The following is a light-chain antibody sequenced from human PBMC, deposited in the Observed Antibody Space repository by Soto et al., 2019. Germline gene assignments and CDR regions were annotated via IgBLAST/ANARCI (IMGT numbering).Light chain of an antibody. Sequence: QSGLTQPASGAGSPGQSITISCTGSGSDGGGYKYVSWYQQYPGRAPKLIIFEVSNRPSGVSDRFSGSKSGNTASLTIAGLQAEDEADYFCSSYTSSATYVFGTGTKVTVL. CDR1: GSDGGGYKY. V-gene: IGLV2-14*01. J-gene: IGLJ1*01. CDR2: EVS. CDR3: SSYTSSATYV.